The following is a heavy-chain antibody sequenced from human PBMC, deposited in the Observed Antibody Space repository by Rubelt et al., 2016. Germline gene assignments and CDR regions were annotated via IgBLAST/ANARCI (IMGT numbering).Heavy chain of an antibody. CDR2: IYTSGST. V-gene: IGHV4-4*07. J-gene: IGHJ4*02. CDR3: ARGDPDRGSRTVTLDY. Sequence: ESDPGLVKPSETLSLTCTVSGGSISSYYWSWIRQPAGKGLEWIGRIYTSGSTNYNPSLKSRVTMSVDTSKNQFSLKLSSVTAADTAVYYCARGDPDRGSRTVTLDYWGQGTLVTVSS. D-gene: IGHD4-17*01. CDR1: GGSISSYY.